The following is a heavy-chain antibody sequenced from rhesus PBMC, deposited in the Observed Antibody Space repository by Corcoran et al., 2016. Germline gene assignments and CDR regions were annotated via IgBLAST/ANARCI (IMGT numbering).Heavy chain of an antibody. CDR1: GYSISSGYY. D-gene: IGHD6-25*01. V-gene: IGHV4-122*02. J-gene: IGHJ4*01. CDR2: ITYSGTT. Sequence: QVQLQESGPGLVKPSETLSLTCAVSGYSISSGYYWSWIRPPPGKGLEWVGFITYSGTTSYNPSLKSRVTISRDTSKNQFSLKLSSVTAADTAVYYCARARVAADFDYWGQGVLVTVSS. CDR3: ARARVAADFDY.